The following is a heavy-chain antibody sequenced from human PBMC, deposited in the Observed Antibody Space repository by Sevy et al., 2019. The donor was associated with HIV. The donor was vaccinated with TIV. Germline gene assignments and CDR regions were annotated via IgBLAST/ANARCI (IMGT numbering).Heavy chain of an antibody. CDR3: ARSIASVLPGPLGLFFRVYSNWFGP. Sequence: SETLSLTCAVYGGSFSDYYWSWIRQPPGGGLEWIGEISHIGSTNYNPSLKSRVTMSLDTSTNRFSLKLKSMTAADTAVYYCARSIASVLPGPLGLFFRVYSNWFGPWGQGTLVTVSS. D-gene: IGHD6-13*01. V-gene: IGHV4-34*01. CDR1: GGSFSDYY. J-gene: IGHJ5*02. CDR2: ISHIGST.